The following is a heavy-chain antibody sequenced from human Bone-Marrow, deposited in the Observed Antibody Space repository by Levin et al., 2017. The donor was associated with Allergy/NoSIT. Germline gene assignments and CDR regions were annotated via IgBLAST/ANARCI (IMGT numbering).Heavy chain of an antibody. Sequence: GESLKISCATSGLSFSASAIHWVRQASGKGLEWVGRIRSKPKSYATAYAASLKGRITISRDDSKKTAYLQMNSLKIEDTAVYYCSRQEVTGVTTPLGMDVWGQGTTVTVSS. V-gene: IGHV3-73*01. D-gene: IGHD4-17*01. CDR3: SRQEVTGVTTPLGMDV. J-gene: IGHJ6*02. CDR2: IRSKPKSYAT. CDR1: GLSFSASA.